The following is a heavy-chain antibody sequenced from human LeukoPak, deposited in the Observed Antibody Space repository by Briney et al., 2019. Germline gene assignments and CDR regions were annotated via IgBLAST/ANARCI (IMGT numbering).Heavy chain of an antibody. CDR1: GYTFSIYG. CDR2: ISAYTGNS. J-gene: IGHJ4*02. V-gene: IGHV1-18*01. Sequence: GASVKVSCKASGYTFSIYGITWVRQAPGQGLEWMGRISAYTGNSNYAQKFQDRVTMTTDTSTSTAYMELRSLRSDDTAVYYCARDGKGRYDFRENDYWGQGTLVTVSS. D-gene: IGHD3-3*01. CDR3: ARDGKGRYDFRENDY.